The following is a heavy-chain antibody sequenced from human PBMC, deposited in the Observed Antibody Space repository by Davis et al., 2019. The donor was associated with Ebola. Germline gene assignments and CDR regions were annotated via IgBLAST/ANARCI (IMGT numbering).Heavy chain of an antibody. CDR3: ARGWLKGYLDY. Sequence: HWQIPSHTRAIPGDRVSSAGWNWIRQSPPRGLEWLGRTYYKLKWYNDYAVSVKSRITINPDTSKNQLSLQLNSVTPEDTAVYYCARGWLKGYLDYWGQGTLVTVSS. D-gene: IGHD3-22*01. CDR1: GDRVSSAG. V-gene: IGHV6-1*01. CDR2: TYYKLKWYN. J-gene: IGHJ4*02.